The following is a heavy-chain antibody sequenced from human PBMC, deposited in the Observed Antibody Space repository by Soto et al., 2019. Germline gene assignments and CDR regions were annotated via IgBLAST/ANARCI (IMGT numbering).Heavy chain of an antibody. J-gene: IGHJ4*02. D-gene: IGHD4-17*01. V-gene: IGHV3-30*18. CDR3: AKDQDTVTNKLDY. CDR1: GFTFSSYG. CDR2: ISYDGSNK. Sequence: GGSLRLSCAASGFTFSSYGMHWVRQAPGEGLEWVAVISYDGSNKYYADSVKGRFTISRDNSKNTLYLQMNSLRAEDTAVYYCAKDQDTVTNKLDYWGQGTLVTVSS.